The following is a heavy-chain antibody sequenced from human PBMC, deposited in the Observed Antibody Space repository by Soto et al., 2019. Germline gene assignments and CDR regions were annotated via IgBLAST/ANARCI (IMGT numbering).Heavy chain of an antibody. CDR3: AKGASHAPFEK. Sequence: GGSLRLSCAASGFAFNDFAMSWVRQAPGKGPEWLSTISGSGDKTFHSDSVKGRFDIARDNSNNKMFLQMNSLRAEDTAIYYCAKGASHAPFEKWGRGTLVTVSS. V-gene: IGHV3-23*01. CDR2: ISGSGDKT. J-gene: IGHJ4*02. CDR1: GFAFNDFA.